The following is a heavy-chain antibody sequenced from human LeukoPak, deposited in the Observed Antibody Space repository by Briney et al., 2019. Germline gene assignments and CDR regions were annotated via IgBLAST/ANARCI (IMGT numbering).Heavy chain of an antibody. CDR1: GGSISSGGYY. D-gene: IGHD3-22*01. V-gene: IGHV4-31*03. CDR3: ARVPNYYDSSGHWSWFDP. J-gene: IGHJ5*02. Sequence: SSETLSLTCTVSGGSISSGGYYWSWIRQHPGKGLEWIGYIYYSGSTYYNPSHKSRVTISVDTSKNQFSLKLSSVTAADTAVYYCARVPNYYDSSGHWSWFDPWGQGTLVTVSS. CDR2: IYYSGST.